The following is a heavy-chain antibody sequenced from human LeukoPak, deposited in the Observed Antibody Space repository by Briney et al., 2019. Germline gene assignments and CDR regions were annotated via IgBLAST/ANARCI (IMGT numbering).Heavy chain of an antibody. V-gene: IGHV3-30*18. J-gene: IGHJ4*02. D-gene: IGHD6-13*01. CDR3: AKGRRVGSLIAADY. CDR2: ISYDGSNN. CDR1: GFTFSSYG. Sequence: GGSLRLSCAASGFTFSSYGMHWVRQAPGKGLEGVAVISYDGSNNSYADSVKGRFTISRDNSKNPLYLQMNSMRAEDTAVYYGAKGRRVGSLIAADYWGQGTLVTVSS.